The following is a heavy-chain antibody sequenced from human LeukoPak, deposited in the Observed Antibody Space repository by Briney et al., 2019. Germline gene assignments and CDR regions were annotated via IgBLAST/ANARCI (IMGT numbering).Heavy chain of an antibody. CDR2: VDPEDGET. V-gene: IGHV1-69-2*01. D-gene: IGHD3-22*01. Sequence: ASVKVSCKVSGYTLTDYYMHWVQQAPGKGLEWMGLVDPEDGETIYAEKFQGRVTITADTSTDTAYMELSSLRSEDTAVYYCATARGAMIVVGPPDYWGQGTLVTVSS. CDR1: GYTLTDYY. J-gene: IGHJ4*02. CDR3: ATARGAMIVVGPPDY.